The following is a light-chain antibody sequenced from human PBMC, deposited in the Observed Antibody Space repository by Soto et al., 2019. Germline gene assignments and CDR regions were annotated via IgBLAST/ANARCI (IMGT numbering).Light chain of an antibody. Sequence: QSVLTQRPSASGTPGQRVTISCSGSRSNIGNTSVTWYQHFPGKAPKLLIYNNNQRPSVVPDRFSGSKSGTSASLSIRGLQSEDEADYYCATWHHSLNARGVFVGGTQLTVL. V-gene: IGLV1-44*01. CDR1: RSNIGNTS. CDR3: ATWHHSLNARGV. CDR2: NNN. J-gene: IGLJ3*02.